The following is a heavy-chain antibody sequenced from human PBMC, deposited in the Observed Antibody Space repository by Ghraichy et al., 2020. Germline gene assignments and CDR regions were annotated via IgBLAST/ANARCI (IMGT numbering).Heavy chain of an antibody. Sequence: GGSLRLSCAASGFTFSSYSMNWVRQAPGKGLEWVSSISSSSSYIYYADSVKGRFTISRDNAKNSLYLQMNSLRAEDTAVYYCARWYSSSAYYYYGMDVWGQGTTVTVSS. D-gene: IGHD6-6*01. CDR3: ARWYSSSAYYYYGMDV. CDR1: GFTFSSYS. V-gene: IGHV3-21*01. CDR2: ISSSSSYI. J-gene: IGHJ6*02.